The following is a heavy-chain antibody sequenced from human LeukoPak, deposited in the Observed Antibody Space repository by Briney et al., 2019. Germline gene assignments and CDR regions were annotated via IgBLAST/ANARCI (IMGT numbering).Heavy chain of an antibody. CDR1: GYSFTSYW. V-gene: IGHV5-51*01. D-gene: IGHD3-22*01. CDR2: IYPGDSDT. Sequence: GESLKISCKGSGYSFTSYWIGWVRQMPGKGLEWMGIIYPGDSDTRYSPSFQGQVTISADKSISTAYPQWSSLKASDTAMYYCARHYDTGRGYYYYGMDVWGQGTTVTVSS. J-gene: IGHJ6*02. CDR3: ARHYDTGRGYYYYGMDV.